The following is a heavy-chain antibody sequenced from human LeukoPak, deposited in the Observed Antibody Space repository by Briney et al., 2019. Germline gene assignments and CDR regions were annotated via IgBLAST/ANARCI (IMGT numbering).Heavy chain of an antibody. Sequence: AAAKVSSKASGDTFTSYDVNRGRQDTGRGVGWMGWMKPNSGDTGYAQKFQGRVTITRNTSISTTYMELSGLTSEDTAVYYCARGPPESCSNDYWGQGTLVTVSS. J-gene: IGHJ4*02. V-gene: IGHV1-8*03. D-gene: IGHD6-13*01. CDR2: MKPNSGDT. CDR3: ARGPPESCSNDY. CDR1: GDTFTSYD.